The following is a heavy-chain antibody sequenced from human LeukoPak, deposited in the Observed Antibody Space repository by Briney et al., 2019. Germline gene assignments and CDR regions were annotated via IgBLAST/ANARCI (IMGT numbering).Heavy chain of an antibody. CDR3: ASTQTAPGYCSGGSCYWALDY. V-gene: IGHV4-4*07. D-gene: IGHD2-15*01. CDR2: IYTSGST. CDR1: GGSISSYY. Sequence: NSSETLSLTCTVSGGSISSYYWSWIRQPAGKGLEWIRRIYTSGSTNYNPSLKSRVTMSVDTSKNQFSLKLSSVTAADTAVYYCASTQTAPGYCSGGSCYWALDYWGQGTLVTVSS. J-gene: IGHJ4*02.